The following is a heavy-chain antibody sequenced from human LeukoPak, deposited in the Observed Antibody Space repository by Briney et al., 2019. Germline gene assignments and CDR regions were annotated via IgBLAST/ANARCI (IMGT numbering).Heavy chain of an antibody. J-gene: IGHJ4*02. CDR3: AKALRPSLGSQVLDY. D-gene: IGHD3-16*01. V-gene: IGHV3-30*18. CDR2: ISYDGSNK. Sequence: PGGSLRLSCAASGFTFSSYGMHWVRQAPGKGLEWVAVISYDGSNKYYADSVKGRFTISRDNSKNTLYLQMNSLRAEDTAVYYCAKALRPSLGSQVLDYWGQGTLVTVSS. CDR1: GFTFSSYG.